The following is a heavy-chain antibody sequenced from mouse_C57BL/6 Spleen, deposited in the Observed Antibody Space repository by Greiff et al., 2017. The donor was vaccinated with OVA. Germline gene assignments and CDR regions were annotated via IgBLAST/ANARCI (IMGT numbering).Heavy chain of an antibody. CDR2: INPYNGGT. Sequence: VQLKQSGPVLVKPGASVKMSCKASGYTFTDYYMNWVKQSHGKSLEWIGVINPYNGGTSYNQKFKGKATLTVDKSSSTAYMELNSLTSEDSAVYYCARDGNCFDYWGQGTTLTVSS. D-gene: IGHD2-1*01. CDR1: GYTFTDYY. V-gene: IGHV1-19*01. J-gene: IGHJ2*01. CDR3: ARDGNCFDY.